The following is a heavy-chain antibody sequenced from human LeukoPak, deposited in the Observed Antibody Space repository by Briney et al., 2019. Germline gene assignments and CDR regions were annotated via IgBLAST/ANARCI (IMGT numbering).Heavy chain of an antibody. CDR2: ISSSGGST. D-gene: IGHD1-20*01. CDR3: AKNINGGNWYYFDY. Sequence: GGSLRLSCAASGFTFSDYYMSWIRQAPGKGLEWVSYISSSGGSTYYADSVKGRFTISRDNSKSTLYLQMNSLRAEDTAVYYCAKNINGGNWYYFDYWGQGTLVTVSS. J-gene: IGHJ4*02. CDR1: GFTFSDYY. V-gene: IGHV3-23*01.